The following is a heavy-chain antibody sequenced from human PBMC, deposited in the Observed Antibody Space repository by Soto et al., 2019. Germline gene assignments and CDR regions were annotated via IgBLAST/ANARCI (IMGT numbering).Heavy chain of an antibody. J-gene: IGHJ4*02. CDR2: ISHDGSNK. Sequence: GGSLRLSCAASGFTFSTYGMHWVRQAPGKGLEWVAVISHDGSNKYYADSVKGRFTISRDNSKNTLYLQMNSLRAEDTAVYYCAKSISSWYRLHDYWGQGTLVTVSS. D-gene: IGHD6-13*01. V-gene: IGHV3-30*18. CDR1: GFTFSTYG. CDR3: AKSISSWYRLHDY.